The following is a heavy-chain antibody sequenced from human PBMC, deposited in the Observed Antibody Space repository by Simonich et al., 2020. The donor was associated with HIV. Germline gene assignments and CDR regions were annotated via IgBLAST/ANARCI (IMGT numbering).Heavy chain of an antibody. Sequence: QVQLQQWGAGLLKPSETLSLTCAVYGGSFSGYYWSWIRQPPGKGLEWIGEIYHSGSTKYNPSLKSRVSISVDKSKNEFSLKLSSVTAADTAVYFCARLFNWNDGSTFDIWGQGTMVTVSS. CDR3: ARLFNWNDGSTFDI. J-gene: IGHJ3*02. CDR1: GGSFSGYY. D-gene: IGHD1-20*01. V-gene: IGHV4-34*01. CDR2: IYHSGST.